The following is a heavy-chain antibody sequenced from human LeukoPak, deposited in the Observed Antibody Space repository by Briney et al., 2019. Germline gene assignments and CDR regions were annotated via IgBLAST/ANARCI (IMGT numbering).Heavy chain of an antibody. CDR2: IYHSGST. J-gene: IGHJ5*02. CDR1: GGSISSSNW. Sequence: PSETLSLTCAVSGGSISSSNWWSWVRQPPGKGLEWIGEIYHSGSTKYNPSLKSRVTISVDKSKNQFSLKVSSVTAADTAVYYCARGPKNGSGWTNWFDPWGQGTLVTVSS. CDR3: ARGPKNGSGWTNWFDP. V-gene: IGHV4-4*02. D-gene: IGHD6-19*01.